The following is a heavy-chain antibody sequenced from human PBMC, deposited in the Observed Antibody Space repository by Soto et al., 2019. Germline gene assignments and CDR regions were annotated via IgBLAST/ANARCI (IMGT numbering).Heavy chain of an antibody. CDR3: ARGGHDILSGYQECSDY. V-gene: IGHV3-66*01. CDR2: LYSGGST. D-gene: IGHD3-9*01. CDR1: GFTVSTNY. J-gene: IGHJ4*02. Sequence: EVQLVESGGGLVQPGGSLRLSCAASGFTVSTNYMTWVRQAPGKGLEWVSVLYSGGSTYYADSVKGRFTISRDNSKNTLYLQMNSQRAEDTAVYYCARGGHDILSGYQECSDYWGQGTLVTVS.